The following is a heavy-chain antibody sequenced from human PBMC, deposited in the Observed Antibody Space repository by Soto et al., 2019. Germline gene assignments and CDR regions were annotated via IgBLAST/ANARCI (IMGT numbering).Heavy chain of an antibody. Sequence: GGSLRLSCAASGFTFSSYAMHWVRQAPGKGLEWVAVISYDGSNKYYADSVKGRFTISRDNSKNTLYLQMNSLRAEDTAVYYCASLPARYCSSTSCYSLEYGMDVWGQGTTVTVSS. CDR1: GFTFSSYA. D-gene: IGHD2-2*01. CDR2: ISYDGSNK. CDR3: ASLPARYCSSTSCYSLEYGMDV. V-gene: IGHV3-30-3*01. J-gene: IGHJ6*02.